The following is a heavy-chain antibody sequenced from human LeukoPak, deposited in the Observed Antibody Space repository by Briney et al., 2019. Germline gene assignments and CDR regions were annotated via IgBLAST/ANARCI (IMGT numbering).Heavy chain of an antibody. J-gene: IGHJ3*02. CDR2: IYTSGST. D-gene: IGHD2-2*01. V-gene: IGHV4-61*02. CDR3: ARDRRYCSSTSCYAFDI. CDR1: GGSISSGSYY. Sequence: PSQTLSLTCTVSGGSISSGSYYWSWIRQPAGKGLEWIGRIYTSGSTNYNHSLKSRVTISVDTSKNQFSLKLSSVTAADTAVYYCARDRRYCSSTSCYAFDIWGQGTMVTVSS.